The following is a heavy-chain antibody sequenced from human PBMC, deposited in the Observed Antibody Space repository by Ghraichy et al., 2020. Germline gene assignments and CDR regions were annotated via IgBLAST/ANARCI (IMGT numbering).Heavy chain of an antibody. J-gene: IGHJ4*02. CDR1: GFTFSSYA. Sequence: GGSLRLSCAASGFTFSSYAMSWVRQAPGKGLEWVSAISGSGGSTYYADSVKGRFTISRDNSKNTLYLQMNNLRAEDTAVYYCAKDTRDIVATLIDYWGQGTLVTVSS. D-gene: IGHD5-12*01. V-gene: IGHV3-23*01. CDR2: ISGSGGST. CDR3: AKDTRDIVATLIDY.